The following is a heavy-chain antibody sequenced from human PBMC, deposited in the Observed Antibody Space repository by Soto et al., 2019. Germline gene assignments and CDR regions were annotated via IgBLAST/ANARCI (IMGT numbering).Heavy chain of an antibody. J-gene: IGHJ4*02. CDR1: GGSLNNYY. D-gene: IGHD3-16*01. V-gene: IGHV4-4*07. CDR3: ARSPLTHSYAQFDS. CDR2: IYTVGST. Sequence: SETLSLSCTVSGGSLNNYYWSWIRQPAGKGLEWIGRIYTVGSTNYNPSLKSRVTMSIDTSKNQFSLRLTSVTAADTAVYYCARSPLTHSYAQFDSWGQGSLVTVSS.